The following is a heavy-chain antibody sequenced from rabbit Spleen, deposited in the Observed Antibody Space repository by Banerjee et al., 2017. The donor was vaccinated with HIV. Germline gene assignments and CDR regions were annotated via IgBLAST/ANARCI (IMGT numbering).Heavy chain of an antibody. D-gene: IGHD1-1*01. J-gene: IGHJ4*01. CDR2: INAATGKP. CDR3: ARDLVGVIGWNFYL. Sequence: QEQLEESGGGLVKPEGSLKLTCKASGVSFSLSSYMCWVRQAPGKGLEWIACINAATGKPVYATWAKGRFTISRTSSTTVTLRMTSLTAADRAAYFCARDLVGVIGWNFYLWGPGTLVTVS. V-gene: IGHV1S45*01. CDR1: GVSFSLSSY.